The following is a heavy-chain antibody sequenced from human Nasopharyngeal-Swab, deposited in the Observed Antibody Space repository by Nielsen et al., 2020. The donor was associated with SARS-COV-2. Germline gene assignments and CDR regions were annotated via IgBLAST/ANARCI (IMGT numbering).Heavy chain of an antibody. J-gene: IGHJ1*01. CDR3: ARDLRHHDFWSGYYTGIYFQH. CDR2: IKQDGSEK. D-gene: IGHD3-3*01. V-gene: IGHV3-7*03. Sequence: VRQAPGKGLEWVANIKQDGSEKYYVDSVKGRFTISRDNAKNSLYLQMNSLRAEDTAVCYCARDLRHHDFWSGYYTGIYFQHWGQGTLVTVSS.